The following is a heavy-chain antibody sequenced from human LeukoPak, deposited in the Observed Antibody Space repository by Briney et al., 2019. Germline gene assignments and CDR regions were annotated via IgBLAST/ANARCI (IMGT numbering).Heavy chain of an antibody. CDR1: GFAFSSYW. J-gene: IGHJ4*02. Sequence: GGSLRLSCAASGFAFSSYWMHWVRQVPGKGLVWVSRINPGGSSTAYADSVKGRFTISRDSAKNTLYLQMNSLRAEDTAVYYCARSNQADDYWGQGTLVTVSS. CDR2: INPGGSST. V-gene: IGHV3-74*01. CDR3: ARSNQADDY. D-gene: IGHD4-11*01.